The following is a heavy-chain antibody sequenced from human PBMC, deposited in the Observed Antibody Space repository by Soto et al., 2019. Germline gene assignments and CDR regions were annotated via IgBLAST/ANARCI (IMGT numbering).Heavy chain of an antibody. J-gene: IGHJ6*03. CDR2: TYYRSRWYN. CDR1: GDSVSSNSAA. D-gene: IGHD1-7*01. CDR3: AGTTSHQWYYMDV. V-gene: IGHV6-1*01. Sequence: PSQTLPRTGAISGDSVSSNSAAWNWIRLSPSRGLEWLARTYYRSRWYNDYAVSVRSRITVNPDTSKNQFSLQLTSVTPEDTAVYYCAGTTSHQWYYMDVWGKGTTVTVSS.